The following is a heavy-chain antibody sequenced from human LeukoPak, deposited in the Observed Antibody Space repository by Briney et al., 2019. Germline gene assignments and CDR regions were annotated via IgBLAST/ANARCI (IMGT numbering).Heavy chain of an antibody. CDR1: GYTFTSYY. D-gene: IGHD6-13*01. J-gene: IGHJ4*02. CDR3: ARDPSYSSSWYGTGDFDY. V-gene: IGHV1-46*01. Sequence: GASVKVSCKASGYTFTSYYMHWVRQAPGQGLEWMGIINPSGGSTGYAQKFQGRVTMTRDTSTSTVYMELSSLRSEDTAVYYCARDPSYSSSWYGTGDFDYWGQGTLVTVSS. CDR2: INPSGGST.